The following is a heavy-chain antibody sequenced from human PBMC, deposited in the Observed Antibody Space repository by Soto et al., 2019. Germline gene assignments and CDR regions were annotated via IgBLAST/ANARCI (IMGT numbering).Heavy chain of an antibody. CDR1: GFTFSSYS. CDR2: ISSSSSYI. J-gene: IGHJ4*02. V-gene: IGHV3-21*01. Sequence: EVQLVESGGGLVKPGGSLRLSCAASGFTFSSYSMNWVRQAPGKGLEWVSSISSSSSYIYYADSVKGRFTISRDNAKNSLYLQMNSLRAEDTAVYYCARDNNPSHRPFDYWGQGTLVTVSS. D-gene: IGHD1-1*01. CDR3: ARDNNPSHRPFDY.